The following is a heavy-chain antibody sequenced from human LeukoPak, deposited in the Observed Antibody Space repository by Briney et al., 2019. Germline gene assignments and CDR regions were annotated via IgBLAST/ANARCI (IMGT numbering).Heavy chain of an antibody. Sequence: GESLKISCKGSGYSFTSYWIGWVRQMPGKGLEWMGIIYPGDSDTRYSPSFQGQVTISADKSISTAYLQWSSLKASDTAMYYCARSRFRVSAVHTRSILWFGSYFDYWGQGTLVTVSS. V-gene: IGHV5-51*01. CDR3: ARSRFRVSAVHTRSILWFGSYFDY. D-gene: IGHD3-10*01. J-gene: IGHJ4*02. CDR1: GYSFTSYW. CDR2: IYPGDSDT.